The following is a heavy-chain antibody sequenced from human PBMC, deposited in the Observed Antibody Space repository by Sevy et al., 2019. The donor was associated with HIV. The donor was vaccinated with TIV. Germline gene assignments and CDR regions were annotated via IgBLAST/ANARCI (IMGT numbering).Heavy chain of an antibody. J-gene: IGHJ6*03. CDR2: IKDDGSEK. D-gene: IGHD3-10*01. CDR3: ARVRGELWFHYMDV. V-gene: IGHV3-7*01. CDR1: GLTYSNFW. Sequence: GGSLRLSCAASGLTYSNFWMSWVRQAPGKGLEWVAKIKDDGSEKYYVDSVKGRFTISRDNVKNSLYVQMNSLRAEDRAVYFCARVRGELWFHYMDVWGKGTTVTVSS.